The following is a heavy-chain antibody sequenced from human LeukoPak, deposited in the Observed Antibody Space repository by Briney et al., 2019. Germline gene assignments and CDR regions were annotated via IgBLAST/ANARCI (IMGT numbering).Heavy chain of an antibody. D-gene: IGHD3-10*01. Sequence: GASVKVSCEASGYTFTGYYMHWVRQAPGQGLQWMGWANLNSGGTNYAQKFQGRVTMTRDTSISTAYMELSRLRSDDTAVYYCARGGLLWFGELPFYFDYWGQGTLVTVSS. CDR2: ANLNSGGT. J-gene: IGHJ4*02. CDR3: ARGGLLWFGELPFYFDY. CDR1: GYTFTGYY. V-gene: IGHV1-2*02.